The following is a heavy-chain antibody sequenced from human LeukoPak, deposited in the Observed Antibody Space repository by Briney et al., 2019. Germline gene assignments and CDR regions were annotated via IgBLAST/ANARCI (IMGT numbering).Heavy chain of an antibody. D-gene: IGHD3-10*01. Sequence: GGSLRLSCAAPGFTFSSYSMNWVRQAPGKGLEWVPYISSRSSSIYYADSVKGRFTISRDNAKNSLYLQMNSLRAEDTAVYYCARDRADFGSGSIPDFDYWGQGTLVTVSS. CDR2: ISSRSSSI. V-gene: IGHV3-48*04. CDR3: ARDRADFGSGSIPDFDY. CDR1: GFTFSSYS. J-gene: IGHJ4*02.